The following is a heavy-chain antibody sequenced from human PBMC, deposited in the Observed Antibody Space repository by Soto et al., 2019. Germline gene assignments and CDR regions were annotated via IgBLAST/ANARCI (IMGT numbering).Heavy chain of an antibody. D-gene: IGHD6-19*01. CDR1: GFPFMSYE. V-gene: IGHV3-48*03. CDR2: ISESGSSM. CDR3: ARDQEVHDSRGHKIRAMDV. J-gene: IGHJ6*02. Sequence: QPGGSLRLSCAASGFPFMSYEMNWVRQAPGKGLEWISYISESGSSMYYADSVKGRFAISRDNAKNSLYLQMNSLRAEDTAVYYCARDQEVHDSRGHKIRAMDVWGQGTTVTVSS.